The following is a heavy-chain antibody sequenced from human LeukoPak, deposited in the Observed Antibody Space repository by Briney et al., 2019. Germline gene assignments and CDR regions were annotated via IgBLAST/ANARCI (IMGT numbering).Heavy chain of an antibody. Sequence: PSETLSLTCTVSGGSISSYYWNWIRQPAGKGLEWIGRISTSGSTNYNPSLKSRVTMSVDTSKNQFSLKLSSVTAADTAVYYCSKGGGYYYDSSGYYYYGMDVWGQGTTVTVSS. D-gene: IGHD3-22*01. CDR1: GGSISSYY. CDR2: ISTSGST. J-gene: IGHJ6*02. CDR3: SKGGGYYYDSSGYYYYGMDV. V-gene: IGHV4-4*07.